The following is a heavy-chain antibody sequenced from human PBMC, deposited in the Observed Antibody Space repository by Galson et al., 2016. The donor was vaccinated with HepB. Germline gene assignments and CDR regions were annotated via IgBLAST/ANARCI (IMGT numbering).Heavy chain of an antibody. Sequence: SLRLSCAASGFTFSTYTMSWVRQAPGKGLEWVSGINGAGGSTYYADSVKGRFTISRDNSNNTLYLQMSSLKVEDTAMYYCAKDRYWNRDFDYWGQGTRVTVSS. V-gene: IGHV3-23*01. D-gene: IGHD1-1*01. J-gene: IGHJ4*02. CDR3: AKDRYWNRDFDY. CDR1: GFTFSTYT. CDR2: INGAGGST.